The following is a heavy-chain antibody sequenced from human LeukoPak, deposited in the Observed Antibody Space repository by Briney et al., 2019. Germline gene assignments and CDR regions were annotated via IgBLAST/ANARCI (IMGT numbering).Heavy chain of an antibody. V-gene: IGHV3-30*18. Sequence: GGSLRLSCAASGFTFSSYGMHWVRQAPGKGLEWVAVISYDGSNKYYADSVKGRFTISRDNSKNTLYLQMNSLRAEDTAVYYCAKDHLWFGELFLVSSAFDIWGQGTMVTVSS. CDR2: ISYDGSNK. D-gene: IGHD3-10*01. CDR3: AKDHLWFGELFLVSSAFDI. CDR1: GFTFSSYG. J-gene: IGHJ3*02.